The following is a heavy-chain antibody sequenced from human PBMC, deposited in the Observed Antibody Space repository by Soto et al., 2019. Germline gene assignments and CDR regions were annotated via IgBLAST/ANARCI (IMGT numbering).Heavy chain of an antibody. CDR3: ARDRYPCDYYYGMDV. CDR2: IIPIFGTA. J-gene: IGHJ6*02. V-gene: IGHV1-69*13. Sequence: SVKVSCKASGGTFSSYAISWVRQAPGQGLEWMGGIIPIFGTANYAQKFQGRVTITADESTSTAYMELSSLRSEDTAVYYCARDRYPCDYYYGMDVWGQGTTVTVSS. D-gene: IGHD3-9*01. CDR1: GGTFSSYA.